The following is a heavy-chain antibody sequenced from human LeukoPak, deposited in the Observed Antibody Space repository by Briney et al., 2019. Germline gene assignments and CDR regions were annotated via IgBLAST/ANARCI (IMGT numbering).Heavy chain of an antibody. CDR2: ISAYNGNT. V-gene: IGHV1-18*01. CDR3: ARNAVKAYSGSYDFDY. Sequence: APVKVSCKASGYTFTSYGISWVRQAPGQGLEWMGWISAYNGNTNYAQKLQGRVTMTTDTSTSTAYMELRSLRSDDTAVYYCARNAVKAYSGSYDFDYWGQGTLVTVSS. CDR1: GYTFTSYG. J-gene: IGHJ4*02. D-gene: IGHD1-26*01.